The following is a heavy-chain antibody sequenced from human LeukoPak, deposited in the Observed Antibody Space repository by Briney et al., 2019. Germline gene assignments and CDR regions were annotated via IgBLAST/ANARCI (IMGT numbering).Heavy chain of an antibody. CDR2: INTDGGST. Sequence: PGGSLRLSCAVSGFTFSGYAMHWVRQAPGKGLEHVSTINTDGGSTYHAKSVKGRFTISRDNSKNTLYLQMGSLRAEDMAVYYCARRERDGYNYFDYWGQGTLVTVSS. V-gene: IGHV3-64*01. CDR1: GFTFSGYA. J-gene: IGHJ4*02. CDR3: ARRERDGYNYFDY. D-gene: IGHD5-24*01.